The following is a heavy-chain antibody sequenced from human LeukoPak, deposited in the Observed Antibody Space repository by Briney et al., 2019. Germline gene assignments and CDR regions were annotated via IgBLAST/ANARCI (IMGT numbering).Heavy chain of an antibody. D-gene: IGHD4-23*01. J-gene: IGHJ6*02. CDR1: GFTLSSYG. Sequence: SGGSLRLSCAASGFTLSSYGMHWVRQAPGKGLEWVAVISYDGSNKYYVDSVKGRFTISRDNSKNTLYLQMNSLRAEDTAVYYCAKDSLRWSYFYYGMDVWGQGTTVTVSS. V-gene: IGHV3-30*18. CDR2: ISYDGSNK. CDR3: AKDSLRWSYFYYGMDV.